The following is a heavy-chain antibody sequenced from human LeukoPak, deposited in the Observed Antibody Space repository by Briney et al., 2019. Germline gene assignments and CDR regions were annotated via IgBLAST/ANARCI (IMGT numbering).Heavy chain of an antibody. V-gene: IGHV3-23*01. J-gene: IGHJ4*02. CDR2: ISGSGGST. CDR3: AKDLARTRGSPGDY. Sequence: GVSLTLSCAASGFTFSSYAMIWVRQAPGKGLEWVSAISGSGGSTYYADSVKGRFTISRDNSKNTLYLQMNSLRAEETAVYYCAKDLARTRGSPGDYWVQGTLVTVSS. D-gene: IGHD2-2*01. CDR1: GFTFSSYA.